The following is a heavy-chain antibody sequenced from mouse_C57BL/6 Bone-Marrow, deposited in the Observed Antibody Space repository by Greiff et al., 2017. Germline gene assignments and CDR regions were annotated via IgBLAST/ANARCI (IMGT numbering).Heavy chain of an antibody. Sequence: QVQLQQSGAELMKPGASVKLSCKATGYTFTGYWIGWVKQRPGHGLEWIGEILPGSGSTYYNEKFKGKATFTADTSSNTAYMQLRSLTTEDSAIYYCARSGLLRYLHWSSDVWGTGTTVTVSS. CDR2: ILPGSGST. J-gene: IGHJ1*03. V-gene: IGHV1-9*01. CDR1: GYTFTGYW. CDR3: ARSGLLRYLHWSSDV. D-gene: IGHD1-1*01.